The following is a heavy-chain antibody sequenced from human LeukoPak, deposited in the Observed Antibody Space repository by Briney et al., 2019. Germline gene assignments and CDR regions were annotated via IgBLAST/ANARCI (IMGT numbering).Heavy chain of an antibody. J-gene: IGHJ6*03. D-gene: IGHD6-19*01. Sequence: GGSLRLSCAASGFTFSSYWMHWVRQAPGKGLVWVSRINSEGSSTSYADSVKGRFTISRDNAKNTLYLQMNSLRAEDTAVYYCARDITLWYSSGWYYYYMDVWGKGTTVTVSS. CDR2: INSEGSST. CDR1: GFTFSSYW. V-gene: IGHV3-74*01. CDR3: ARDITLWYSSGWYYYYMDV.